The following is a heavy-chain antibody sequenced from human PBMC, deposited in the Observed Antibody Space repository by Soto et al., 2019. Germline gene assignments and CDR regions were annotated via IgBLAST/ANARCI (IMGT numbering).Heavy chain of an antibody. V-gene: IGHV4-30-2*01. J-gene: IGHJ4*02. Sequence: SETLSLTCAVSGGSISSGGYSWSWIRQPPGKGLEWIGYIYHSGSTYYNPSLKSRVTISLDRSKNQFSLKLSSVTAADTAVYYCARLGGYYQAFDQWGQGSLVTVSS. CDR1: GGSISSGGYS. CDR2: IYHSGST. CDR3: ARLGGYYQAFDQ. D-gene: IGHD3-22*01.